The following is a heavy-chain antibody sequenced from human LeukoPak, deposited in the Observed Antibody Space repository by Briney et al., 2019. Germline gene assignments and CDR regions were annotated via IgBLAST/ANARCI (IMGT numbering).Heavy chain of an antibody. J-gene: IGHJ5*02. CDR2: ISGSGGSA. D-gene: IGHD4-17*01. V-gene: IGHV3-23*01. Sequence: GGSLRLSCAASGFTFSSNAVSWVRQAPGKGLEWVSAISGSGGSAFYADSVKGRFTISRDNSKNTLYLQMNSLRAEDTAVYYCAKDLGTTVTTGWFDPWGQGTLVTVSS. CDR1: GFTFSSNA. CDR3: AKDLGTTVTTGWFDP.